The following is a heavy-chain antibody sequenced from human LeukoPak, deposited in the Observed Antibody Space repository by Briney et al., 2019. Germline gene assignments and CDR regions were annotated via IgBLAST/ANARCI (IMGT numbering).Heavy chain of an antibody. CDR3: TREGGVGS. Sequence: KTGGSLRLSSVASGFSFSLYSMNWVRQAPGKGLEWVSTISGDSSGNYIDYADSVKGRFTISRDNAKNSVFLQMNGLRDDDTAVYYCTREGGVGSWGQGTLVSVSS. D-gene: IGHD3-16*01. J-gene: IGHJ5*01. CDR2: ISGDSSGNYI. V-gene: IGHV3-21*01. CDR1: GFSFSLYS.